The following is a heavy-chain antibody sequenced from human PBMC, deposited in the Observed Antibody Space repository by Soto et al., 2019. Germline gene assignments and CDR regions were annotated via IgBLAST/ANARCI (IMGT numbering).Heavy chain of an antibody. CDR3: ARSSIAARYYYSYGMDV. CDR1: GYTFTGYY. J-gene: IGHJ6*02. D-gene: IGHD6-13*01. CDR2: INPNSGGT. Sequence: ASVKVSCKASGYTFTGYYMHWVRQAPGQGLEWMGWINPNSGGTNYAQKFQGRVTMTRDTSISTAYMELSRLRSDDTAVYYCARSSIAARYYYSYGMDVWGQGTTVSVSS. V-gene: IGHV1-2*02.